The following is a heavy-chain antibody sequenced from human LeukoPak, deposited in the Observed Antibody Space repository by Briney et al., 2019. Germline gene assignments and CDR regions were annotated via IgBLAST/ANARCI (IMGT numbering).Heavy chain of an antibody. CDR1: GFTFGSYS. CDR3: ARDSAYYYDSSGYYPRSFDI. J-gene: IGHJ3*02. V-gene: IGHV3-21*01. Sequence: GGSLRLSCAASGFTFGSYSMNWVRQAPGKGLEWVSSISSSSSYIYYADSVKGRFTISRDNAKNSLYLQMHSLRAEDTAVYYCARDSAYYYDSSGYYPRSFDIWGQGTMVTVSS. CDR2: ISSSSSYI. D-gene: IGHD3-22*01.